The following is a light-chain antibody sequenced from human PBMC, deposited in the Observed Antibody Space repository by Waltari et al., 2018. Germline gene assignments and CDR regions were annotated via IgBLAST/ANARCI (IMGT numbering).Light chain of an antibody. CDR2: RVS. Sequence: DVVMTQSPLSLPVTLGQPASISCNSSQSLVYTDGNTYLHWFQQRPGQSPRRLIYRVSNRDSGVPDRFSGSGSGTDFTLKISRVEAEDVGVYYCVEGTHWPPYTFGQGTKLEIK. V-gene: IGKV2-30*01. CDR1: QSLVYTDGNTY. J-gene: IGKJ2*01. CDR3: VEGTHWPPYT.